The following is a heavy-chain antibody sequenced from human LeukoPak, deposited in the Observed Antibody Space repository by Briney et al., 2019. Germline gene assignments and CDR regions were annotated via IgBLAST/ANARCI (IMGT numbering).Heavy chain of an antibody. D-gene: IGHD3-3*01. CDR3: ARDRLPRYDFWSGYHGNWFDP. J-gene: IGHJ5*02. V-gene: IGHV3-7*01. CDR1: GFTFSSYW. Sequence: PGGSLRLSCAASGFTFSSYWMSWVRQAPGKGLEWVANIKQDGSEKYYVDSVKGRFTISRDNAKNSLYLQMNRLRAEDTAVYYCARDRLPRYDFWSGYHGNWFDPWGQGTLVTVSS. CDR2: IKQDGSEK.